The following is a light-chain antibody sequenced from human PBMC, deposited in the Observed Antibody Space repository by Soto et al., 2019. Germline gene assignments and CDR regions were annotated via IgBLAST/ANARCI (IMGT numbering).Light chain of an antibody. V-gene: IGKV3-11*01. J-gene: IGKJ5*01. CDR1: QSVSSY. CDR2: SAF. Sequence: EIVLTQSPATLSLSPWGRATLSCRASQSVSSYLAWYQQKPGQAPRLLIYSAFNRATGIPARFSGSGSGTDFTLTISSLEPEDFAVYYCQQRNIWPPVTFGQGTRLEIK. CDR3: QQRNIWPPVT.